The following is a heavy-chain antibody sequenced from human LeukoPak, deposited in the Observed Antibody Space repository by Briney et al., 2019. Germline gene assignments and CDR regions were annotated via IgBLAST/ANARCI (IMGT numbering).Heavy chain of an antibody. Sequence: SETVSCKASGGTFSSYVISWVRQAPGQGLEWMGGIIPIFGTANYAQKFQGRVTTTADESTSTGYMELSSLRSEDTAVYYCASASPYYSDSSGYYPFDHWGQGTLVSVSS. J-gene: IGHJ4*02. CDR1: GGTFSSYV. D-gene: IGHD3-22*01. V-gene: IGHV1-69*13. CDR2: IIPIFGTA. CDR3: ASASPYYSDSSGYYPFDH.